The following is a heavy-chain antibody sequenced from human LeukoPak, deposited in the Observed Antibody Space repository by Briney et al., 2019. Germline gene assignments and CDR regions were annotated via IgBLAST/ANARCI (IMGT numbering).Heavy chain of an antibody. V-gene: IGHV3-23*01. J-gene: IGHJ6*03. CDR3: AKDCGGDCSTFHYYYYYYMDV. CDR2: ISGRGGST. CDR1: GFTFSSYA. Sequence: GGSLRLSCAASGFTFSSYAMSWVRKATGKGREWVSAISGRGGSTYYADSVKGRFTISRDNSKNTLYLQMNSLRAEDTAVYYCAKDCGGDCSTFHYYYYYYMDVWGKGTTVTVSS. D-gene: IGHD2-21*02.